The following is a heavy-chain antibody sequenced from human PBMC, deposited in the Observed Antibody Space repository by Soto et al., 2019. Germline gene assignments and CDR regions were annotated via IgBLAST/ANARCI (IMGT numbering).Heavy chain of an antibody. CDR2: INPSGGST. CDR1: GYTFTSYY. J-gene: IGHJ4*02. Sequence: ASVKVSCKASGYTFTSYYMHWVRQAPGQGLEWMGIINPSGGSTSYAQKFQGRVTMTRDTSTSTVYMELSSLRSEDTAVYYCARGEVQLERRILKRSKNYFAYWGQGTLVTVSS. D-gene: IGHD1-1*01. V-gene: IGHV1-46*03. CDR3: ARGEVQLERRILKRSKNYFAY.